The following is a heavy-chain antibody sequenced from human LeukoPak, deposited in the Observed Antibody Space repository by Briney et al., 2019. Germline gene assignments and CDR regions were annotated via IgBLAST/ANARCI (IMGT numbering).Heavy chain of an antibody. CDR1: GGSFSGYY. V-gene: IGHV4-34*01. CDR3: ARVQGDY. J-gene: IGHJ4*02. CDR2: INHSGST. Sequence: SETLSLTCAVYGGSFSGYYWSWIRQPTGKGLEWIGEINHSGSTNYNPSLKSRVTISVDTSKNQFSLKLSSVTAADTAVYYCARVQGDYWGQGTLVTVSS.